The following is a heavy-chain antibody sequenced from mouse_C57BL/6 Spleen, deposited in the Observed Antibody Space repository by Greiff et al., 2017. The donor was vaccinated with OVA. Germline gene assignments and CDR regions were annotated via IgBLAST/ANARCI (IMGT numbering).Heavy chain of an antibody. CDR1: GYAFSSSW. D-gene: IGHD1-1*01. Sequence: VQLQQSGPELVKPGASVKISCKASGYAFSSSWMNWVKQRPGKGLEWIGRIYPGDGDTNYNGKFKGKATLTADKSSSTAYMQLSSLTSEDSAVYFCARTLSTVVATDFDYWGQGTTLTVSS. CDR3: ARTLSTVVATDFDY. J-gene: IGHJ2*01. CDR2: IYPGDGDT. V-gene: IGHV1-82*01.